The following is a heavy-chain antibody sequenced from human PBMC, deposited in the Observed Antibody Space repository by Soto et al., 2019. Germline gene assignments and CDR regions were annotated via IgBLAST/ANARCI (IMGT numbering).Heavy chain of an antibody. CDR1: GYIFTCYG. D-gene: IGHD3-9*01. J-gene: IGHJ6*04. Sequence: GASVKVSCKDPGYIFTCYGISWVRQAPEQGLEWMGWISPYNGNTKYAQKVQGRVTMTTDTSTSTTYMEVRSLRYDDTAVNYWARDRITIFDREDMDVWGKGTTVTGSP. V-gene: IGHV1-18*01. CDR2: ISPYNGNT. CDR3: ARDRITIFDREDMDV.